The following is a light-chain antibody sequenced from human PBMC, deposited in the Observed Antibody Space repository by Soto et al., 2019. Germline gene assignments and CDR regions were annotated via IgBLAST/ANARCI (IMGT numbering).Light chain of an antibody. V-gene: IGKV1-39*01. CDR1: QSISSY. J-gene: IGKJ5*01. Sequence: DIQMNQSPSSVSASVGDRVTITCRASQSISSYLNWYQQKPGKAPKLLIYAASSLQSGVPSRFSGSGSGTDFTLTISSLQTADFATYYCQQSYSTPTITFGQGTRLEI. CDR3: QQSYSTPTIT. CDR2: AAS.